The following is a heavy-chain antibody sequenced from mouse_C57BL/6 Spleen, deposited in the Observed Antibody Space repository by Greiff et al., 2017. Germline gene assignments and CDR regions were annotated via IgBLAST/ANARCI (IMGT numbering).Heavy chain of an antibody. CDR2: IHPNSGST. Sequence: VQLQQPGAELVKPGASVKLSCKASGYTFTSYWMHWVKQRPGQGLEWIGMIHPNSGSTNYNEKFKSKATLTVDKSSSTAYMQLSSLTSEDSAVYYCARYYDYEYAMDYWGQGTSVTVSS. CDR3: ARYYDYEYAMDY. D-gene: IGHD2-4*01. J-gene: IGHJ4*01. V-gene: IGHV1-64*01. CDR1: GYTFTSYW.